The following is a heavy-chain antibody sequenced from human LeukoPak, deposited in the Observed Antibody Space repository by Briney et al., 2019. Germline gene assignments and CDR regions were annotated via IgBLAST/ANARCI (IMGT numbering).Heavy chain of an antibody. CDR3: AREGYHDSSGYSIDAFDI. CDR2: IYYSGST. V-gene: IGHV4-59*01. J-gene: IGHJ3*02. D-gene: IGHD3-22*01. Sequence: PSETLSLTCTVSGGSISSYFWSWIRQPPGKGLEWIGYIYYSGSTNYNPSLKSRVTVSVDTSKNQFSLKLSSVTAADTAVYYCAREGYHDSSGYSIDAFDIWGQGTMVTVSS. CDR1: GGSISSYF.